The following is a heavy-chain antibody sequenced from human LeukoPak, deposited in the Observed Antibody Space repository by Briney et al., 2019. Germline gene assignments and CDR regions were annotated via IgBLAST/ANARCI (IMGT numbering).Heavy chain of an antibody. J-gene: IGHJ5*02. CDR1: GGSIGTYY. Sequence: SETLSLTCTVSGGSIGTYYWSWIRQPPGKGLEWIGYVYYSGSTNYNPSLKSRVTISVDTSKNQFSLKLSSVTAADTAVYYCARGRGYDILTGYPWRVINWFDPWGQGTLVTVSS. CDR2: VYYSGST. V-gene: IGHV4-59*12. D-gene: IGHD3-9*01. CDR3: ARGRGYDILTGYPWRVINWFDP.